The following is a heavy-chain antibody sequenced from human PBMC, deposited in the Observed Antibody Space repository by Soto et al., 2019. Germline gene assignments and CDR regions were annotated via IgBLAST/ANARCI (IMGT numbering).Heavy chain of an antibody. CDR1: AASISSYY. D-gene: IGHD2-2*01. CDR2: IHYSGSI. J-gene: IGHJ5*01. CDR3: ARAPYCGSSSTCYSSWFDS. V-gene: IGHV4-59*01. Sequence: PSETLSLTCPVSAASISSYYWTWIRQPPGKGLEWIGYIHYSGSINYNPSLKSRVTISVDTSKNQFSLKLSSVTAADTAVYYCARAPYCGSSSTCYSSWFDSWGQGTPVTVSS.